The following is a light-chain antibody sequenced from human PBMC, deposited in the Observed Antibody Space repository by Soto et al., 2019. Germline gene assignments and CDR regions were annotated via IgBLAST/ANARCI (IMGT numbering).Light chain of an antibody. CDR3: MQRSHWPHT. V-gene: IGKV2-30*01. CDR2: KVS. J-gene: IGKJ2*01. CDR1: QSLVSSDGNTY. Sequence: DVVMTQSPLSLPVTLGQPASISCRSSQSLVSSDGNTYLDWFQQRPGQSPRRLIYKVSNRDSGVPDPFSGSGSGTDFTLKISRVEADDGGVYYCMQRSHWPHTFGQGTRLEIK.